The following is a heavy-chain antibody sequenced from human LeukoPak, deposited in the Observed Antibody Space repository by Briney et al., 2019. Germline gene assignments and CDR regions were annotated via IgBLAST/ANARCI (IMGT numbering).Heavy chain of an antibody. J-gene: IGHJ6*03. Sequence: ASVKVSCKASGYTFTGYYMHWVRQAPGQGLEWMGWISAYNGNRHYTQKFQGRVTMTTDTSTNTAYMELRSLRYDDTAVYYCARGTLLFSGYDFPLYYMDVWGKGTTVTVSS. D-gene: IGHD5-12*01. CDR2: ISAYNGNR. CDR1: GYTFTGYY. CDR3: ARGTLLFSGYDFPLYYMDV. V-gene: IGHV1-18*04.